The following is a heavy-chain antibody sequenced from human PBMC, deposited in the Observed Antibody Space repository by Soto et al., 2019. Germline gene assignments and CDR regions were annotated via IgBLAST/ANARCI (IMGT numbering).Heavy chain of an antibody. V-gene: IGHV3-30-3*01. J-gene: IGHJ4*02. CDR3: ARDLVPGFRIAASLTDY. CDR2: ISYDGSNK. Sequence: QVQLVESGGGVVQPGRSLRLSCAASGFTFSSYAMHWVRQAPGKGLEWVAVISYDGSNKYYADSVKGRFTISRDNSKNTLYLQMNSLRAEDTAVYYCARDLVPGFRIAASLTDYWGQGTLVTVSS. D-gene: IGHD6-25*01. CDR1: GFTFSSYA.